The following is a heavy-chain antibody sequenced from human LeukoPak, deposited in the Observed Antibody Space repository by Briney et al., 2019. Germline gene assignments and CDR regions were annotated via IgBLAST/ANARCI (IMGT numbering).Heavy chain of an antibody. Sequence: SETLSLTCAVSGGSISSSNWWSWVRQPPGKGLEWIGEINHSGSTNYNPSLKSRVTISVDTSKNQFSLNLSSVTAADTAVYYCARRIAAANFDYWGQGTLVTVSS. CDR1: GGSISSSNW. CDR3: ARRIAAANFDY. CDR2: INHSGST. D-gene: IGHD6-13*01. V-gene: IGHV4-4*02. J-gene: IGHJ4*02.